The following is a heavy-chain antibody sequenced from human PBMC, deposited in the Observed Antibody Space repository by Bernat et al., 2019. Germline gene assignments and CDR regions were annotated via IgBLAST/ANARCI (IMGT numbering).Heavy chain of an antibody. CDR2: IKQDGSEK. D-gene: IGHD3-16*02. Sequence: VQLVESGGGVVQPGRSLRLSCAASGFTFSSYWMSWVRQAPGKGLEWVANIKQDGSEKYYVDSVKGRFTISRDNAKNSLYLQMNSLRAEDTAVYYCARYDDYIWGSSRLKGAFDIWGQGTMVTVSS. V-gene: IGHV3-7*03. J-gene: IGHJ3*02. CDR3: ARYDDYIWGSSRLKGAFDI. CDR1: GFTFSSYW.